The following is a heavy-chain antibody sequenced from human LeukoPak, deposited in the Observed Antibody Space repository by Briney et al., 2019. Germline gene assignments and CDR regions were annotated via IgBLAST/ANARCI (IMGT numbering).Heavy chain of an antibody. Sequence: GGSLRLSCAASGFTSSDYWMHWVRQAPGKGLEWVSRIYSDESSTYYADSVKGRFTISRDNAKNTLYLQMNSLRAEDTAMYYCARVSGSRNYYFGAFDIWGQGTMVTVSS. CDR3: ARVSGSRNYYFGAFDI. D-gene: IGHD3-10*01. J-gene: IGHJ3*02. CDR2: IYSDESST. CDR1: GFTSSDYW. V-gene: IGHV3-74*01.